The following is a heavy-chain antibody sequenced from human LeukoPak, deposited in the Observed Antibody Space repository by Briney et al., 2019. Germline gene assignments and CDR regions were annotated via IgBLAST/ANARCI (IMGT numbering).Heavy chain of an antibody. V-gene: IGHV1-8*01. J-gene: IGHJ3*02. CDR3: LAAGSPSDAFDI. Sequence: GASVKVSCKASGYTFTSYDINWVRQATGQGLEWMGWMNPNSGNTGYAQKFQGRVTITRNTSISTAYMELSSLRSEDTAVYYCLAAGSPSDAFDIWGQGTMVTVSS. D-gene: IGHD6-13*01. CDR2: MNPNSGNT. CDR1: GYTFTSYD.